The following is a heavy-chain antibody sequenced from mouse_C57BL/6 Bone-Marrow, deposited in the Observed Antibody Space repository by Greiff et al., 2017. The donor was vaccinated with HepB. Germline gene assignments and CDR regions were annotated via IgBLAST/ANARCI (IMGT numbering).Heavy chain of an antibody. J-gene: IGHJ1*03. CDR1: GYAFSSSW. D-gene: IGHD2-2*01. CDR3: ARGGLRPWYFDV. Sequence: QVQLQQSGPELVKPGASVKISCKASGYAFSSSWMNWVKQRPGKGLEWIGRIYPGDGDTNYNGKFEGKATLTADKSSSTAYMQLSSLTSEDSAVYFCARGGLRPWYFDVWGTGTTVTVSS. V-gene: IGHV1-82*01. CDR2: IYPGDGDT.